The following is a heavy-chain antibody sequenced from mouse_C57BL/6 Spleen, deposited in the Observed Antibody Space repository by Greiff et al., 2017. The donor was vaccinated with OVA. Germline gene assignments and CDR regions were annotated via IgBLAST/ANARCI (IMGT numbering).Heavy chain of an antibody. CDR3: AREGITTVVAHYAMDY. J-gene: IGHJ4*01. CDR1: GFTFSSYA. D-gene: IGHD1-1*01. Sequence: EVQGVESVGGLVKPGGSLKLSCAASGFTFSSYAMSWVRQTPEKRLEWVATISDGGSYTYYPDNVKGRFTISRDNAKNNLYLQMSHLKSEDTAMYYCAREGITTVVAHYAMDYWGQGTSVTVSS. V-gene: IGHV5-4*01. CDR2: ISDGGSYT.